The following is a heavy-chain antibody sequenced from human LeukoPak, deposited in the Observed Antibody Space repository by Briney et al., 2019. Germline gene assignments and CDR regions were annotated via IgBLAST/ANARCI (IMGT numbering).Heavy chain of an antibody. CDR1: GDSVSSTTSY. D-gene: IGHD6-19*01. CDR3: ARQLAGLFFNS. CDR2: IFYSGIT. J-gene: IGHJ4*02. V-gene: IGHV4-39*01. Sequence: SETLSLTCTVSGDSVSSTTSYWTRIRQPPGQGLEYIGSIFYSGITFYNPSLKSRVTMSVDTSKNQFSLKLNSVTAADTAVYFCARQLAGLFFNSWGQGTLVAVSS.